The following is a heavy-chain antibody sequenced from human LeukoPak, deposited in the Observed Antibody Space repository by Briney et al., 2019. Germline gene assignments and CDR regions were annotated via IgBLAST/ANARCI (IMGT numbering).Heavy chain of an antibody. CDR3: ARVARRGVFDY. Sequence: EASVKVSCKASGYTFTSYGISWVRQAPGQGLEWMGWISAYNGNTNYAQKLQGRVTMTTDTSTSTAYMELRRLRSDDTAVYYCARVARRGVFDYWGQGTLVTVSS. V-gene: IGHV1-18*01. CDR1: GYTFTSYG. J-gene: IGHJ4*02. CDR2: ISAYNGNT. D-gene: IGHD1-26*01.